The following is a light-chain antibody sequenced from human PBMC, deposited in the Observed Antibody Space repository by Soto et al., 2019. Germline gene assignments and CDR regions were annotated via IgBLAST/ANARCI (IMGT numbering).Light chain of an antibody. CDR1: NSDVGHYNY. Sequence: QSALTQPRSVSGSPGQSVTISCTGTNSDVGHYNYVSWYQQHPGKAPKLIIFDVDKRPSGVPDRFSGSKSGNTASLTISGLQAEDEADYYCCSYAGSYWIFGGGTKVTVL. CDR2: DVD. V-gene: IGLV2-11*01. CDR3: CSYAGSYWI. J-gene: IGLJ2*01.